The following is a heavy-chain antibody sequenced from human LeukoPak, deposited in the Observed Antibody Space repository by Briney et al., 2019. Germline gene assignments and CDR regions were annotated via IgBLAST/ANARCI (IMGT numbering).Heavy chain of an antibody. Sequence: SETLSLTCTVSGGSISSGSYYWSWIRQPAGKGLEWIGRIYTSGSTNYNPSLKSRVTISVDTSKNQFSLKLSSVTAADTAVYYCAREAAVVDYWGQGTLVTVSS. J-gene: IGHJ4*02. CDR1: GGSISSGSYY. CDR3: AREAAVVDY. D-gene: IGHD6-13*01. CDR2: IYTSGST. V-gene: IGHV4-61*02.